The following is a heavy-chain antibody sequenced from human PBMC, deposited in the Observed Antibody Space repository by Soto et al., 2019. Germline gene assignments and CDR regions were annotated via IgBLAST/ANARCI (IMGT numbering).Heavy chain of an antibody. CDR3: AVSIAARYFDY. Sequence: QVQLQESGPGLVKPSQTLSLTCTVSGGSISSGDYYWSWIRQPPGKGLEWIGYLYYSGSTYSNPSLKSRVTISVDTSKNQFSLNLSSVTAADTAVYYCAVSIAARYFDYWGQGTLVTVSS. CDR1: GGSISSGDYY. V-gene: IGHV4-30-4*01. J-gene: IGHJ4*02. D-gene: IGHD6-6*01. CDR2: LYYSGST.